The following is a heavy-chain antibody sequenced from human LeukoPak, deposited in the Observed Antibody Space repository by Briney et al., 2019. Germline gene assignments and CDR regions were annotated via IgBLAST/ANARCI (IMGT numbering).Heavy chain of an antibody. D-gene: IGHD3-10*01. CDR2: VSTSGAT. J-gene: IGHJ4*02. CDR1: GGSISNYY. V-gene: IGHV4-4*07. Sequence: SQTLSLTCTVSGGSISNYYWSCIRHPAGKGLEWIGRVSTSGATNYNPSLKSRVTMSPDTSKNQFSLSLRSMTPAHPAGFFCAGLLFGYGRYFDQWGQGTLVTVSS. CDR3: AGLLFGYGRYFDQ.